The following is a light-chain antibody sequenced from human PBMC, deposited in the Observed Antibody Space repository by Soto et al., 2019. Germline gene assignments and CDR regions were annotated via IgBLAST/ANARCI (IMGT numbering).Light chain of an antibody. J-gene: IGLJ3*02. CDR3: CSYAGINTFV. Sequence: QSALTQPASVSGSPGQSITISCTGASSDVGGYDLVSWYQQHPGKAPNLMIYEVSARPSGISNRFSASKSGATASLTISRLQDEDEAHYYCCSYAGINTFVFGGGTKLTVL. CDR2: EVS. V-gene: IGLV2-23*02. CDR1: SSDVGGYDL.